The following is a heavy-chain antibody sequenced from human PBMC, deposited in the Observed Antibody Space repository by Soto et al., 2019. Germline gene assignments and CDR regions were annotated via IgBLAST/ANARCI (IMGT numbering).Heavy chain of an antibody. D-gene: IGHD3-16*01. CDR3: AANPLGFGYTGGRSV. CDR1: GFTFTSSA. J-gene: IGHJ3*01. CDR2: IVVGSGNT. Sequence: SVKVSCKASGFTFTSSAMQWVRQARGQRLEWIGWIVVGSGNTNYAQKFQERVTITRDMSTSTAYMELSSLRSEDTAVYYCAANPLGFGYTGGRSVWGQGTRVT. V-gene: IGHV1-58*02.